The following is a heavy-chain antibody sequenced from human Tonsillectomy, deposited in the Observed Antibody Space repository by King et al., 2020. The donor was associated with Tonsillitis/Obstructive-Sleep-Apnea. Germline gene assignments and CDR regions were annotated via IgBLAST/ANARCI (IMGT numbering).Heavy chain of an antibody. CDR3: ARLTRRFGYNYYVDV. D-gene: IGHD1-1*01. V-gene: IGHV5-51*01. J-gene: IGHJ6*03. Sequence: VQLVQSGAEVKKSGESLKISCKGSGYSFSIYWIGWVRQMPGKGPEWMAIIYPSDSEIKYSPSFQGQVTITADESSSTAYLQWNRLKASDTAMYYCARLTRRFGYNYYVDVWGQGTTVSVSS. CDR2: IYPSDSEI. CDR1: GYSFSIYW.